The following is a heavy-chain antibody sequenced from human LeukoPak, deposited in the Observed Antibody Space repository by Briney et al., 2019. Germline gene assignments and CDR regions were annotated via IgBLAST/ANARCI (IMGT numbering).Heavy chain of an antibody. J-gene: IGHJ4*02. D-gene: IGHD6-19*01. V-gene: IGHV3-53*01. CDR2: IYSGGST. CDR1: GLTVSSNY. Sequence: GGSLRLSCAASGLTVSSNYMSWVRQAPGKGLEWVSVIYSGGSTYYADSVKGRFTISRDNSKNTLYLQMNSLRAEDTAVYYCARDSGSGWYHGYWGQGTLVTVSS. CDR3: ARDSGSGWYHGY.